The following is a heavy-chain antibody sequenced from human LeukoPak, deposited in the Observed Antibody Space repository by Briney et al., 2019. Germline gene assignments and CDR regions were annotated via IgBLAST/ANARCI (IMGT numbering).Heavy chain of an antibody. CDR1: GGSISSGGYS. CDR2: VYHSGST. D-gene: IGHD6-13*01. V-gene: IGHV4-30-2*01. Sequence: SETLSLTCAVSGGSISSGGYSWSWIRQPPGKGLEWIGYVYHSGSTYYNPSLKSRVTISVDRSKNQFSLKLSSVTAADTAVYYCARVAAAAHFDYWGQGTLVTVSS. CDR3: ARVAAAAHFDY. J-gene: IGHJ4*02.